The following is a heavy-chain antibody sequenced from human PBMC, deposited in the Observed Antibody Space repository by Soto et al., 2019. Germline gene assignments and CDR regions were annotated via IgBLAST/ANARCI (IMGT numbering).Heavy chain of an antibody. CDR3: ARDPYYYGSGPPDY. V-gene: IGHV3-48*02. D-gene: IGHD3-10*01. J-gene: IGHJ4*02. Sequence: HPGGSLRLSCAASGFTFSSYSMNCVRQAPGKGLEWVSYISSSSSTIYYADSVKGRFTISRDNAKNSLYLQMNSLRDEDTAVYYCARDPYYYGSGPPDYWGQGTLVTVSS. CDR2: ISSSSSTI. CDR1: GFTFSSYS.